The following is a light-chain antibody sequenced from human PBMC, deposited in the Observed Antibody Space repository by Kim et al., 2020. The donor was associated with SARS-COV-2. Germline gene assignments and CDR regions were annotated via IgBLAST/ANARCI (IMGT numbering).Light chain of an antibody. CDR1: QDISNY. V-gene: IGKV1-33*01. J-gene: IGKJ2*01. CDR2: DAS. Sequence: DIQMTQSPSSLSASVGDRVTLTCQATQDISNYLNWYQQKPGKAPKLLIHDASNLETGFPSRFSGGGSGTFFTFTISSLQPEGIATYYCQQYHALPRTFGQGTKLEI. CDR3: QQYHALPRT.